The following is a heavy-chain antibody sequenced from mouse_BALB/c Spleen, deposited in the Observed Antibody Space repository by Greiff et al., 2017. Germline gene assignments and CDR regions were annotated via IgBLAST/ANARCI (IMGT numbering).Heavy chain of an antibody. D-gene: IGHD2-1*01. V-gene: IGHV1-69*02. J-gene: IGHJ4*01. CDR3: ARDGNYGNAMDY. CDR2: IDPSDSYT. Sequence: VQLQQPGAELVKPGASVKLSCKASGYTFTSYWMHWVKQRPGQGLEWIGEIDPSDSYTNYNQKFKGKATLTVDKSSSTAYMQLSSLTSEDSAVYYCARDGNYGNAMDYWGQGTSVTVSS. CDR1: GYTFTSYW.